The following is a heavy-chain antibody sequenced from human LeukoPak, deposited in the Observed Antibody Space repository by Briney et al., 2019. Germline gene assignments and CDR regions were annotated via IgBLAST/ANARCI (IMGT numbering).Heavy chain of an antibody. J-gene: IGHJ6*02. Sequence: GGSLRLSCAASGFTFSSYSMNWVRQAPGKGLEWVSYISSSTIYYADSVKGRFTISRDNAKNSLYLQMNSLRAEDTAVYYCARDGPLVVTDYYGMDVWGQGTTVTVSS. CDR2: ISSSTI. CDR1: GFTFSSYS. CDR3: ARDGPLVVTDYYGMDV. D-gene: IGHD2-21*02. V-gene: IGHV3-48*01.